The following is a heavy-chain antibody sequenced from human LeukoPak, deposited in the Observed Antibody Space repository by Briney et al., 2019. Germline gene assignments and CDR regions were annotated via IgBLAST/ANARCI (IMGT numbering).Heavy chain of an antibody. Sequence: GGSLRLSCAASGFTFSSYAMHWVRQAPGKGLEWVSSISSGGDNTYYADSVRGRFTISRDNSKNTLSLQMYYCAKGSAVAAPRNWFDPWGRGTLVTVSS. V-gene: IGHV3-23*01. CDR3: NWFDP. CDR2: ISSGGDNT. D-gene: IGHD6-19*01. J-gene: IGHJ5*02. CDR1: GFTFSSYA.